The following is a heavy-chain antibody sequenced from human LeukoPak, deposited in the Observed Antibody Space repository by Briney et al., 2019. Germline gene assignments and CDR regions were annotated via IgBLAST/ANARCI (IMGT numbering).Heavy chain of an antibody. CDR1: GYTFTSYG. CDR3: ASNYGSLDS. D-gene: IGHD4-17*01. J-gene: IGHJ4*02. V-gene: IGHV1-2*02. CDR2: INPNSGDT. Sequence: ASVNVSCKTSGYTFTSYGITWVRQAPGQGLEWMGWINPNSGDTNYAQKFQGRVTMTRATSISAAYMELSSLGSDAAAVYYCASNYGSLDSWGQGTLVSVSS.